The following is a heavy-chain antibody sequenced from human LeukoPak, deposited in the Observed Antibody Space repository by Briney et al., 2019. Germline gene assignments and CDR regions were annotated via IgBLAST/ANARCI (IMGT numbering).Heavy chain of an antibody. CDR1: DGSIRSNNYY. V-gene: IGHV4-61*02. D-gene: IGHD3-9*01. CDR3: ARDIKYYDILTGTYYYYYMDV. CDR2: INTSGST. J-gene: IGHJ6*03. Sequence: SETLSLTCTVSDGSIRSNNYYWSWIRQPAGKGLEWIGRINTSGSTKYNPSLKSRVTISVDTSKNQFSLKLSSVTAADTAVYYCARDIKYYDILTGTYYYYYMDVWGKGITVTISS.